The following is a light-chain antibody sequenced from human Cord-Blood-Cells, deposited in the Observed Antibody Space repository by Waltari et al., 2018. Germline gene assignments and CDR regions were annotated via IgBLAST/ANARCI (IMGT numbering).Light chain of an antibody. CDR1: SSVVGRYNF. J-gene: IGLJ3*02. Sequence: QSALTQPPSVSGSPGQSITTPCTGTSSVVGRYNFVSWYQQHPGKAPKLMIYEGSKRPSGVSNRFSGSKSGNTASLTISGLQAEDEADYYCCSYAGSSTWVFGGGTKLTVL. V-gene: IGLV2-23*01. CDR3: CSYAGSSTWV. CDR2: EGS.